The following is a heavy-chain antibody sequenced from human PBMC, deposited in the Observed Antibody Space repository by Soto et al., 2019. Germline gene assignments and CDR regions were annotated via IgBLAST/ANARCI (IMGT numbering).Heavy chain of an antibody. CDR3: ARGGLRSDWFDP. Sequence: SVKVSCKASGGTFSSYAISWVRQAPGQGLEWMGGIIPLFGTANCAQKFQGRVTITADKSTSTAYMDLSSLRSEDTAVYYCARGGLRSDWFDPWGQGTLVTVSS. J-gene: IGHJ5*02. CDR1: GGTFSSYA. CDR2: IIPLFGTA. V-gene: IGHV1-69*06. D-gene: IGHD5-12*01.